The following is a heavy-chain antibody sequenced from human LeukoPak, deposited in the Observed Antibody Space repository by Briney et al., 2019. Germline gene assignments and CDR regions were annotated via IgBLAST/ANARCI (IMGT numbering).Heavy chain of an antibody. CDR2: ISYDGSNK. D-gene: IGHD3-22*01. Sequence: SCKVSGYTLTELSMHWVRQAPGKGLEWVAVISYDGSNKYYADSVKGRFTISRDNSKNTLYLQMNSLRAEDTAVYYCARGGGYYLFDYWGQGTLVTVSS. CDR3: ARGGGYYLFDY. J-gene: IGHJ4*02. V-gene: IGHV3-30-3*01. CDR1: GYTLTELS.